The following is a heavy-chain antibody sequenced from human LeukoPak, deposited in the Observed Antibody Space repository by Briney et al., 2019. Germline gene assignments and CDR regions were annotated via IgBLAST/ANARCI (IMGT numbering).Heavy chain of an antibody. CDR2: ISGSGGGT. CDR1: GFTFKGNA. J-gene: IGHJ4*02. CDR3: AKVPCYTVVTSFGY. D-gene: IGHD4-23*01. V-gene: IGHV3-23*01. Sequence: SGGSLRLSCAASGFTFKGNARDRLRQAPGKGLEWVSDISGSGGGTYHADSVKGRFTISRDNSKNTLYLQMNSLRAEDTAVYYCAKVPCYTVVTSFGYWVQGTLVTVSS.